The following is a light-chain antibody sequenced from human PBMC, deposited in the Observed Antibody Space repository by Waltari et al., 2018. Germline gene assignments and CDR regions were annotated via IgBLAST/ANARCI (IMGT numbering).Light chain of an antibody. J-gene: IGKJ2*01. Sequence: DIVMTQSPDSLSVSLGGRATIHCKSSQSLLYSSNNKNYLAWYQQKPGQPPKLLISWASTRQSGVPDRFSGGGSGTDFTLTISSLQAEDVAFYYCQQYYRIPYTFGQETMLEIK. CDR2: WAS. CDR1: QSLLYSSNNKNY. CDR3: QQYYRIPYT. V-gene: IGKV4-1*01.